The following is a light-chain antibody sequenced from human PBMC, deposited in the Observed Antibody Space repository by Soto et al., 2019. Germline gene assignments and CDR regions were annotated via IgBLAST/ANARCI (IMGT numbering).Light chain of an antibody. J-gene: IGKJ1*01. CDR3: QQYVTSPWT. CDR2: GAS. Sequence: DIVLTQSPGTLSLSPGDRATLSCRASQSVTSSFLAWYLQQPGQAPRLLIYGASIRAIGIPDRFSGSGSETDFTLTISRLEPEDFALYYSQQYVTSPWTFGRGTRVDIK. V-gene: IGKV3-20*01. CDR1: QSVTSSF.